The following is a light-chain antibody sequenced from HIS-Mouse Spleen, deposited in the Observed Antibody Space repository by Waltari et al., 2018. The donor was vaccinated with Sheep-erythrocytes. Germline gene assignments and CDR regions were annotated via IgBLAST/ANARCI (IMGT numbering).Light chain of an antibody. CDR2: EVS. CDR1: SSDVGGYNY. J-gene: IGLJ2*01. Sequence: QSALTQPPSASGSPGQSVTISCTGTSSDVGGYNYVSWYQHHPGKAPKLMIYEVSKPPSGVPEPFSGSNSGNTATLTISGTQAMDEADYYCQAWDSSTAVFGGGTKLTVL. CDR3: QAWDSSTAV. V-gene: IGLV2-8*01.